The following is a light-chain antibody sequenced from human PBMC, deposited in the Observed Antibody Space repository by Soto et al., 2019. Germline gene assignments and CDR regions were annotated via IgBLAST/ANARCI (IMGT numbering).Light chain of an antibody. Sequence: EIVLTQSPATLSLSPGERATLSCRASQSVSSYLAWYQQKPGQAPRLLIYGASTRATGIPARFSGSGSGTDFTLTISSLETEDFALYYWQQRSNWPRTFGQGTKLEIK. J-gene: IGKJ2*01. CDR2: GAS. CDR3: QQRSNWPRT. V-gene: IGKV3-11*01. CDR1: QSVSSY.